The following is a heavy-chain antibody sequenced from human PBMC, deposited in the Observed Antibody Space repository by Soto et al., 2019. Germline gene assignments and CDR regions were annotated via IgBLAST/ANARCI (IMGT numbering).Heavy chain of an antibody. J-gene: IGHJ5*02. CDR2: IYYSGST. CDR1: GGSISSSSYY. CDR3: ARKTYGSGSYSNWFDP. V-gene: IGHV4-39*01. D-gene: IGHD3-10*01. Sequence: PSETLSLTCTASGGSISSSSYYWGWIRQPPGKGLEWIGSIYYSGSTYYNPSLKSRVTISVDTSKNQFSLKLSSVTAADTAVYYCARKTYGSGSYSNWFDPWGQGTLVTVSS.